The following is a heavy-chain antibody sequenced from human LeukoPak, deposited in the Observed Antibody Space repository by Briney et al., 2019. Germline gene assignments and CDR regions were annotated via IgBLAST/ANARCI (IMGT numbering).Heavy chain of an antibody. D-gene: IGHD4-23*01. J-gene: IGHJ5*02. CDR1: GYTFTGYY. CDR3: ARGPMVVPPRILGATAGWFDP. V-gene: IGHV1-2*06. Sequence: ASVKVSCKASGYTFTGYYMHGVRQAPGQGLEWMGRINPNSGGTNYAQKFQSRVTMSGDTSISTAYMELSRLRSADTAVYYCARGPMVVPPRILGATAGWFDPWGQGTLVTVSS. CDR2: INPNSGGT.